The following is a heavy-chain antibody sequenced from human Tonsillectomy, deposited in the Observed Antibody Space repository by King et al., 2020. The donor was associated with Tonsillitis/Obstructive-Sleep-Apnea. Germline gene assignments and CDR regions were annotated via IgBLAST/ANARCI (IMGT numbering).Heavy chain of an antibody. J-gene: IGHJ6*03. D-gene: IGHD3-3*01. CDR1: GGSISSYY. Sequence: LQLQESGPGLVKPSETLSLTCTVSGGSISSYYWSWIRQPPGKGLEWIGYIYYSGSTNYNPSLQSRVTISVDTSKNQFSLKLSSVTAADTAVYYRARHWSGYPDYYYYYMDVWGKGTTVTVSS. V-gene: IGHV4-59*08. CDR2: IYYSGST. CDR3: ARHWSGYPDYYYYYMDV.